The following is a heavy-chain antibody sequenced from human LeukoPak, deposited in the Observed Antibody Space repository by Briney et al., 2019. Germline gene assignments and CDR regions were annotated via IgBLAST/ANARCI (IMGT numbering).Heavy chain of an antibody. D-gene: IGHD6-6*01. CDR3: ARQVPIAARPRGWFDP. V-gene: IGHV4-38-2*01. Sequence: SETLSLTRAVSGYSISSGYYWGWIRQPPGKGLEWIGRIYYSGSTYYNPSLKSRVTISVDTSKNQFSLKLSSVTAADTAVYYCARQVPIAARPRGWFDPWGQGTLVTVSS. CDR2: IYYSGST. J-gene: IGHJ5*02. CDR1: GYSISSGYY.